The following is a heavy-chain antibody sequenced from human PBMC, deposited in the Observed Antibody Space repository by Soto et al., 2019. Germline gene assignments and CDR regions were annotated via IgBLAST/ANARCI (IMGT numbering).Heavy chain of an antibody. CDR2: ISYDGSNK. CDR1: GFTFSSYA. CDR3: ARDQAQGNLRLGELSFFQAYYYYGMDV. Sequence: QVQLVESGGGVVQPGRSLRLSCAASGFTFSSYAMHWVRQAPGKGLEWVAVISYDGSNKYYADSVKGRFTISRDNSKNTLYLQMNSLRAEDTAVYYCARDQAQGNLRLGELSFFQAYYYYGMDVWGQGTTVTVSS. J-gene: IGHJ6*02. D-gene: IGHD3-16*02. V-gene: IGHV3-30-3*01.